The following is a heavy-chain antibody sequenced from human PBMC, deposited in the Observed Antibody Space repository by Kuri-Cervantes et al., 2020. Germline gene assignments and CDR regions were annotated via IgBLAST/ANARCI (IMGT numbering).Heavy chain of an antibody. V-gene: IGHV1-69*13. CDR1: GGTFSSYA. Sequence: SVKVSCKASGGTFSSYAISWVRQAPGQGLEWMGGIIPIFGTASYAQKFQGRVTITADESTSTAYMELSSLRSEDTAVYYCARDRRYYYDSSGYWGQGTLVTVSS. CDR3: ARDRRYYYDSSGY. J-gene: IGHJ4*02. CDR2: IIPIFGTA. D-gene: IGHD3-22*01.